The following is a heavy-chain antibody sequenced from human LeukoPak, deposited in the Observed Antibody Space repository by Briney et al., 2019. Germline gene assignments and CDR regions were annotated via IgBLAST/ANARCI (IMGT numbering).Heavy chain of an antibody. J-gene: IGHJ2*01. V-gene: IGHV4-34*01. CDR1: GGSFSGYY. Sequence: SETLSLTCAVYGGSFSGYYWSWIRQPPEKGLEWIGEINHLGSTNYNPSLKSRVTISVDTSKNQFSLKLSSVTAADTAVYYCASHISKYSSGWYLGWYFDLWGRGTLVTVSS. CDR3: ASHISKYSSGWYLGWYFDL. CDR2: INHLGST. D-gene: IGHD6-19*01.